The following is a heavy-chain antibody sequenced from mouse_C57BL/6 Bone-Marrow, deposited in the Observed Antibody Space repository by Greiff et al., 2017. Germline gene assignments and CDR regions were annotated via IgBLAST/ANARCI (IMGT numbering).Heavy chain of an antibody. CDR2: ISSGGDYI. D-gene: IGHD1-1*01. Sequence: EVKLVESGEGLVKPGGSLKLSCAASGFTFSSYAMSWVRQTPEKRLEWVAYISSGGDYIYYADTVKGRFTISRDNARNTLYLQMSSLKSEDTAMYYCTRVEVYYYGSSLYYNAMDYWGQGTSVTVSS. V-gene: IGHV5-9-1*02. J-gene: IGHJ4*01. CDR3: TRVEVYYYGSSLYYNAMDY. CDR1: GFTFSSYA.